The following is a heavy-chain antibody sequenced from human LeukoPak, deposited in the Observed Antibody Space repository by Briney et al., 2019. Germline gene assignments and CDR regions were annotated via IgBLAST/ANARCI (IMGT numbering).Heavy chain of an antibody. J-gene: IGHJ2*01. CDR3: ARGRGTGSPIGPRYFDL. V-gene: IGHV5-51*01. D-gene: IGHD3-10*01. Sequence: GESLKISCKGSGYSFTSYWIGWVRQMPGKGLEWMGIIYPGDSDTRYSPSLQGQVTISADKSISTAFLRWTSLKASDTAIYYCARGRGTGSPIGPRYFDLWGRGTLVTVSS. CDR2: IYPGDSDT. CDR1: GYSFTSYW.